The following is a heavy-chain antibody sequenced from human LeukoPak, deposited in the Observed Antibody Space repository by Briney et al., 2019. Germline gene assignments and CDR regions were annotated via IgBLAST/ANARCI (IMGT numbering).Heavy chain of an antibody. J-gene: IGHJ6*02. CDR3: ARDRGCSGGGCSVESVTIYYGMDV. D-gene: IGHD2-15*01. CDR2: FYYGGTT. Sequence: SETLSLTCTVPGGSISSYYWSWIRQPPGKGLQWIGYFYYGGTTNYSPSLKSRVTISVDTSKHHFSLKLSSVTAADTAVYYCARDRGCSGGGCSVESVTIYYGMDVWGQGTTVTVSS. CDR1: GGSISSYY. V-gene: IGHV4-59*12.